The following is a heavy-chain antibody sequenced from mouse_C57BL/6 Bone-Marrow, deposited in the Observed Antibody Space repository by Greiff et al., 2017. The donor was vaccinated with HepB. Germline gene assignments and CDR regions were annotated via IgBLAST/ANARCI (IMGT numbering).Heavy chain of an antibody. CDR3: ARGGDITTVVDY. CDR1: GYTFTSYW. J-gene: IGHJ2*01. Sequence: QVQLQQSGAELVKPGASVKLSCKASGYTFTSYWMHWVKQRPGQGLEWIGMIHPNSGSTNYNEKFKSKATLTVDKSSSTAYMQLSSLTSEDSAVYYCARGGDITTVVDYWGQGTTLTGSS. CDR2: IHPNSGST. D-gene: IGHD1-1*01. V-gene: IGHV1-64*01.